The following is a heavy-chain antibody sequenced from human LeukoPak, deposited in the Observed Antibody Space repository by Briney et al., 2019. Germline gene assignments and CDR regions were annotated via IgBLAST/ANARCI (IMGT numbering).Heavy chain of an antibody. CDR3: AKVRTMMAVAVDI. J-gene: IGHJ3*02. CDR2: TSGSGGRT. Sequence: GGSLRLSCAASGFTFSRYWMNWVRQPPGKGLEWVSTTSGSGGRTYYADSVKGRLTISRDDSKNTLYLQMNSLRAEDTAVYYCAKVRTMMAVAVDIWGQGTMVTVSS. D-gene: IGHD3-22*01. CDR1: GFTFSRYW. V-gene: IGHV3-23*01.